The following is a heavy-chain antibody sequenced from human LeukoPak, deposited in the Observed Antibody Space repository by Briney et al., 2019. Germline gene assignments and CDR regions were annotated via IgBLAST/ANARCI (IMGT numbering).Heavy chain of an antibody. CDR2: INPNSGGT. CDR1: GYTFTGYY. V-gene: IGHV1-2*02. CDR3: ARVEVTMVRGVEN. D-gene: IGHD3-10*01. J-gene: IGHJ4*02. Sequence: GASVKVSCKASGYTFTGYYMHWVRQAPGQGLEWMGWINPNSGGTNYAQKFQGRVTMTRDTSISTAYMELSRLRSDDTAVYYCARVEVTMVRGVENWGQGTLVTVSS.